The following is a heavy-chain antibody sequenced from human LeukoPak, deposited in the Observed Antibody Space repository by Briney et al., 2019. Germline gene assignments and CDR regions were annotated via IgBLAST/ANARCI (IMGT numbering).Heavy chain of an antibody. V-gene: IGHV4-4*07. J-gene: IGHJ5*02. Sequence: PSETLSLTCTVSGGSISSYYWSWIRQPAGKGLEWIGRIYTSGSTNYNPSLKSRVTMSVDTSKNQFSLKLSSVTAADTAVYYCARDHYDILTGYSPNWFDPWGQGTLVTVSS. CDR1: GGSISSYY. CDR3: ARDHYDILTGYSPNWFDP. D-gene: IGHD3-9*01. CDR2: IYTSGST.